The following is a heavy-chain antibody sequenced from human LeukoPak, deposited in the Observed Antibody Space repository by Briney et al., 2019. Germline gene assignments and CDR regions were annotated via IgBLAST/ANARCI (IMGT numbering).Heavy chain of an antibody. CDR2: IRSKAYGGTT. V-gene: IGHV3-49*04. Sequence: PGGSLRLSCTASGFTFGDYAMSWVRQAPEKGLEWVGFIRSKAYGGTTEYAASVKGRFTISRDDSKNSLYLQMNSLKTEDTAVYYCARKNYYGSGFDYWGQGTLLTVSS. J-gene: IGHJ4*02. D-gene: IGHD3-10*01. CDR1: GFTFGDYA. CDR3: ARKNYYGSGFDY.